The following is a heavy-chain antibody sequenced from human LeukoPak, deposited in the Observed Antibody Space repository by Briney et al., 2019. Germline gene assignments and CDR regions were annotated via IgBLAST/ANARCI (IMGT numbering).Heavy chain of an antibody. CDR2: ISWNSGSI. CDR1: GFTFDDYA. Sequence: PGGSLRLSCAASGFTFDDYAMHWVRQAPGKGLEWVSGISWNSGSIGYADSVKGRFTISRDNAKNSLYLQMNSLRAEDMALYYCAKSSSGWYSADAFDIWGQGTMVTVSS. CDR3: AKSSSGWYSADAFDI. J-gene: IGHJ3*02. V-gene: IGHV3-9*03. D-gene: IGHD6-19*01.